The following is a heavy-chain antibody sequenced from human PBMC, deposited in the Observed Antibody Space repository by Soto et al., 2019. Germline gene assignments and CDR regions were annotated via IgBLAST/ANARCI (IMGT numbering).Heavy chain of an antibody. Sequence: EVQLLESGGGLVRFGGSLRLSCAASGFTFNNYAMTWVRQPPGKGLEWVSAISGSGDATFYADSVRGRFTISTDNSKSTLYLQMNSLRAEDTAVYFCAKDLRAPATKNFDYWGQGTLVTVSS. J-gene: IGHJ4*02. D-gene: IGHD1-26*01. CDR2: ISGSGDAT. CDR3: AKDLRAPATKNFDY. CDR1: GFTFNNYA. V-gene: IGHV3-23*01.